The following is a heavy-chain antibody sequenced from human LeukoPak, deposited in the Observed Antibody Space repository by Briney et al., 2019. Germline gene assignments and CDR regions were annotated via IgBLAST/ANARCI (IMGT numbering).Heavy chain of an antibody. D-gene: IGHD3-9*01. CDR2: ISYDGCNK. J-gene: IGHJ4*02. CDR1: VFIFSSYA. V-gene: IGHV3-30*04. Sequence: GGSVRLSCAASVFIFSSYAMHGVRQAPGRGLEGVAVISYDGCNKYYADSVKGRFTISTDNSTNTLYLKMNSLRAEDAAVYYCARSRTDFDWLLYADYWGQGTLVTVSS. CDR3: ARSRTDFDWLLYADY.